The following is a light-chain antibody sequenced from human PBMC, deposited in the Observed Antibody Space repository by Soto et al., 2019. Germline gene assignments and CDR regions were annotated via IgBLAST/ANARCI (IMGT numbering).Light chain of an antibody. CDR2: WAS. J-gene: IGKJ4*01. CDR3: QQSSITPLT. CDR1: RSLLYDPNNKNY. Sequence: DIVMTQSPDSLAVSLGERATINCKSSRSLLYDPNNKNYLAWYQQKAGQPPQLIISWASTRESGVPDRFIGSGSGAAFTLPISSLQAEDVAVYYCQQSSITPLTFGEGTKVEIK. V-gene: IGKV4-1*01.